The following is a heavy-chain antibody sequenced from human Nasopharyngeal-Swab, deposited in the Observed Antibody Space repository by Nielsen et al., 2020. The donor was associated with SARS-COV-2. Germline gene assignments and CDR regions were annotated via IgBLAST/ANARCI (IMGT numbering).Heavy chain of an antibody. CDR2: INHSGST. D-gene: IGHD3-9*01. J-gene: IGHJ6*02. Sequence: WIRQPPGKGLEWIGEINHSGSTNYNPSLKSRVTISVDTSKNQFSLKLCSVTAADTAVYYCARVRPYYDILTGYYTKNGGYYGMDVWGQGTTVTVSS. V-gene: IGHV4-34*01. CDR3: ARVRPYYDILTGYYTKNGGYYGMDV.